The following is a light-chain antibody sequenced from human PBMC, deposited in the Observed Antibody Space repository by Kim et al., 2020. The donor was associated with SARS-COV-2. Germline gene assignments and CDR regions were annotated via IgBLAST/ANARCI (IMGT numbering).Light chain of an antibody. Sequence: GQSHSIACPGTPSNISSYNYVSWHQRHPDKAPKLMIYNVNKRPSGISSRFSGSKSGSTASLTISGLQAEDEADYYCSSFTTRSTLVFGGGTKVTVL. CDR1: PSNISSYNY. V-gene: IGLV2-14*03. CDR3: SSFTTRSTLV. J-gene: IGLJ3*02. CDR2: NVN.